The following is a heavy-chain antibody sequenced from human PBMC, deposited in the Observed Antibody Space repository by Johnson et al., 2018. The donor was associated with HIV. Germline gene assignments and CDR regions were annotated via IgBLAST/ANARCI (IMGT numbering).Heavy chain of an antibody. CDR1: GFTVSSNY. CDR2: IYSGGST. V-gene: IGHV3-66*02. D-gene: IGHD6-6*01. CDR3: VKERQLVRSFDI. Sequence: MQLVESGGGLLQPGGSLRLSCAASGFTVSSNYMSWVRQAPGKGLEWVSVIYSGGSTYYADSVKGRFTVSRDNTKNTLFLEMNSLRPEDTAVYYCVKERQLVRSFDIWGQGTMVTVSS. J-gene: IGHJ3*02.